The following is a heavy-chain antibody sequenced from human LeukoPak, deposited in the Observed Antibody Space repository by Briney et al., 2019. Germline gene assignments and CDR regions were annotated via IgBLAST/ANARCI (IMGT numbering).Heavy chain of an antibody. CDR2: ISGSGGST. D-gene: IGHD1-26*01. Sequence: GGSLRLSCAASGFTFSSYAMSWVRQAPGKGLEWVSAISGSGGSTYYADSVKGRFTISRDNSKNTLYLQMNSLRAEDTAVYYCAKEVGILEQPYYYCYMDVWGKGTTVTVSS. V-gene: IGHV3-23*01. CDR1: GFTFSSYA. J-gene: IGHJ6*03. CDR3: AKEVGILEQPYYYCYMDV.